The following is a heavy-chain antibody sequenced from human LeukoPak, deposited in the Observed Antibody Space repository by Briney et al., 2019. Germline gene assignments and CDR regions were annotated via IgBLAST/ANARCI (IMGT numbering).Heavy chain of an antibody. CDR2: IYSSGST. CDR3: AREGSTNILDY. V-gene: IGHV4-59*01. CDR1: GGSISNYY. Sequence: SETLSLTCTVSGGSISNYYWSWIRQPPGKGLEWIGYIYSSGSTNYNPSLKSRVTISVDTSKNQFSLKLSSVTAADTAVYYCAREGSTNILDYWGQGTLVTVSS. D-gene: IGHD2-2*01. J-gene: IGHJ4*02.